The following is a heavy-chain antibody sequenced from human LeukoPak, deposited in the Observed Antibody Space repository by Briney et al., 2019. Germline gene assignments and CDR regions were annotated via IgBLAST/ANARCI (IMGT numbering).Heavy chain of an antibody. CDR2: IVVTFGIA. J-gene: IGHJ2*01. CDR3: ARSSCSGASCYSRDDWYLDL. V-gene: IGHV1-69*04. D-gene: IGHD2-15*01. Sequence: SVTVSCTASGGTFSGYAINWVRQAPGQGLEWMGRIVVTFGIANYAQGFQGRVTITADKSTGTAYMQLSSLRSEDTALYYCARSSCSGASCYSRDDWYLDLWGRGTLVTVSS. CDR1: GGTFSGYA.